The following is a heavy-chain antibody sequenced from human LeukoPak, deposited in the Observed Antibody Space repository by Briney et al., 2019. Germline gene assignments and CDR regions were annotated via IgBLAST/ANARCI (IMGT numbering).Heavy chain of an antibody. J-gene: IGHJ4*02. CDR2: VASDGSST. CDR1: GFTFSSYW. V-gene: IGHV3-74*01. Sequence: GGSLRLSCAASGFTFSSYWMNWVRQAPGKGLVWVSRVASDGSSTTYADSVKGRFSISRDNVKNTLYLQMNSLRVEDTAVYYCARGRPHGNDYWGQGTLVTVSS. D-gene: IGHD4-23*01. CDR3: ARGRPHGNDY.